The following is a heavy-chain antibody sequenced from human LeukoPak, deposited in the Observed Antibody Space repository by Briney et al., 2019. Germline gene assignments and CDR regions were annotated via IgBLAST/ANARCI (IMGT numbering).Heavy chain of an antibody. V-gene: IGHV4-31*03. CDR3: ARESSGYSVFDY. CDR1: GGSISSGGYY. D-gene: IGHD3-22*01. J-gene: IGHJ4*02. CDR2: IYYSGST. Sequence: SETLSLTCTVSGGSISSGGYYWSWIRQHPGKGLEWIGYIYYSGSTYYNPSLKSRVTISVDTSKNQFSLKLSSVTAADTAAYYCARESSGYSVFDYWGQGTLVTVSS.